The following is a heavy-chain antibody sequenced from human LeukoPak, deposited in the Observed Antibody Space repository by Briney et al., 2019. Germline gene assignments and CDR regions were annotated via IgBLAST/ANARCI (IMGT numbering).Heavy chain of an antibody. CDR2: IWYDGSNK. V-gene: IGHV3-33*06. CDR1: GFTFSSYG. CDR3: AKDFTMVRGVSKTYYYYYYMDV. J-gene: IGHJ6*03. D-gene: IGHD3-10*01. Sequence: GGSLRLSCAASGFTFSSYGMHWVRQAPGKGLEWVAVIWYDGSNKYYADSVKGRFTISRDNSKNTLHLQMNSLRAEDTAVYYCAKDFTMVRGVSKTYYYYYYMDVWGKGTTVTVSS.